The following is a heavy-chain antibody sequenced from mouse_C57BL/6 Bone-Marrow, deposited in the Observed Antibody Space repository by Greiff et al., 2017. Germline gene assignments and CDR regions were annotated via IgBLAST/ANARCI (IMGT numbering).Heavy chain of an antibody. V-gene: IGHV1-64*01. CDR3: ERSYCGYDGAWFAY. Sequence: QVQLQQPGAELVKPGASVKLSCKASGYTFTSYWMHWVKQRPGQGLEWIGMIHPNSGSTNYNEKFKSKATLTVDKSSSTAYMQLSSLTSEDSAVYYCERSYCGYDGAWFAYWGQGTLVTVSA. D-gene: IGHD2-9*01. CDR2: IHPNSGST. J-gene: IGHJ3*01. CDR1: GYTFTSYW.